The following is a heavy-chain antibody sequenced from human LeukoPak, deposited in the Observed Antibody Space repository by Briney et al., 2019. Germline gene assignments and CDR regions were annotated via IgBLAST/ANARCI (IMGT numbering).Heavy chain of an antibody. V-gene: IGHV1-2*02. CDR3: ARERSSLDCTNGVCYGFDY. J-gene: IGHJ4*02. CDR2: INPNSGGT. Sequence: ASVKVSCKASGYTFTGYYMHWVRQAPGQGLEWMGWINPNSGGTNYAQKFQGRVTMTRDTSISTAYMELRRLRSDDTAVYYCARERSSLDCTNGVCYGFDYWGQGTLVTVSS. CDR1: GYTFTGYY. D-gene: IGHD2-8*01.